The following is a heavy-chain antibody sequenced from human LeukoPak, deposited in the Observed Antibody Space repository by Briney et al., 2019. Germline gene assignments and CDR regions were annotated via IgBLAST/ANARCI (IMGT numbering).Heavy chain of an antibody. Sequence: GGSLRLSCAASGFTFSSYGMHWVRQAPGKGLEWVAFIRYDGSNKYYADSVKGRFTISRDNSKNTLYLQMNSLRAEDTAVYYCAKGGYCSGGSCYAEAYWGQGTLVTVSS. D-gene: IGHD2-15*01. V-gene: IGHV3-30*02. J-gene: IGHJ4*02. CDR3: AKGGYCSGGSCYAEAY. CDR2: IRYDGSNK. CDR1: GFTFSSYG.